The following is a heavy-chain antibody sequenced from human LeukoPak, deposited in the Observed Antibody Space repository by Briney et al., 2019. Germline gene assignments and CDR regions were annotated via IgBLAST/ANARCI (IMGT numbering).Heavy chain of an antibody. J-gene: IGHJ4*02. V-gene: IGHV3-30*18. D-gene: IGHD2-15*01. CDR3: AKGGEAGYCSGGSCYSYYFDY. CDR1: GFTFSSYG. Sequence: GRSLRLSCAASGFTFSSYGMHWVRQAPGKGLEWVAVISYDGSNKYYADSVKGRFTISRDNSKNTLYLQMNSLRAEDTAVYYCAKGGEAGYCSGGSCYSYYFDYWGQGTLVTVSS. CDR2: ISYDGSNK.